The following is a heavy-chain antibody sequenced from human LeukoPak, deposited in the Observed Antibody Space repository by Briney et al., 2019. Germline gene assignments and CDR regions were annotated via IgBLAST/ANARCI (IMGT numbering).Heavy chain of an antibody. V-gene: IGHV4-4*09. CDR3: VLGYNYFDP. CDR1: GGSISSYY. CDR2: MSTSGST. J-gene: IGHJ5*02. Sequence: PSETLSLTCTVSGGSISSYYWSWIRQPPGKGLEWIGYMSTSGSTNYNPSLQSRVTTSVDTSKNQFSLKLSSVTAADAAVYYCVLGYNYFDPWGQGTLVTVSS. D-gene: IGHD3-16*01.